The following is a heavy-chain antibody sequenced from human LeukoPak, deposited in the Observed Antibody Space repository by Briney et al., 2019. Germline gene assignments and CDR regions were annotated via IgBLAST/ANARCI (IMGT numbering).Heavy chain of an antibody. Sequence: PGGSLRLSCAASGFTFSDYYMNWIRQAPGKGLEWVSYISSRSSSIYYADSVKGRFTISRDNAKNSLNLQMNSLRAEDTAVYYCAREGGITMIVVAALDYWGQGTLVTVSS. CDR2: ISSRSSSI. D-gene: IGHD3-22*01. V-gene: IGHV3-11*01. CDR1: GFTFSDYY. CDR3: AREGGITMIVVAALDY. J-gene: IGHJ4*02.